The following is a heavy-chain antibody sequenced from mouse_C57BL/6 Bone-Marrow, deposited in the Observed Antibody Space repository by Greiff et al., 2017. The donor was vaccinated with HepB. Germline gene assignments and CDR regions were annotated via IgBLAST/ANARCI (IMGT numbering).Heavy chain of an antibody. Sequence: QVQLKQPGAELVKPGASVKMSCKASGYTFTSYWITWVKQRPGQGLEWIGDIYPGSGSTNYNEKFKSKATLTVDTSSSTAYMQLSSLTSEDSAVYYCARDHYGSSWFAYWGQGTLVTVAA. J-gene: IGHJ3*01. CDR3: ARDHYGSSWFAY. CDR2: IYPGSGST. CDR1: GYTFTSYW. V-gene: IGHV1-55*01. D-gene: IGHD1-1*01.